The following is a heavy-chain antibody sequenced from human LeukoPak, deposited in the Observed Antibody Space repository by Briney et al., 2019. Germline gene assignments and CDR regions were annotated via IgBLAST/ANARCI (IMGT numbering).Heavy chain of an antibody. CDR3: ARGTINSPLKFDY. CDR1: GYSIGSGYY. J-gene: IGHJ4*02. D-gene: IGHD4/OR15-4a*01. Sequence: SETLSLTCTVSGYSIGSGYYWGWIRQPPGKGLEWIGSIYHSGSTYYNPSLKSRVTISVDTSKNQFSLKLSSVTAADTAVYYCARGTINSPLKFDYWGQGTLVTVSS. V-gene: IGHV4-38-2*02. CDR2: IYHSGST.